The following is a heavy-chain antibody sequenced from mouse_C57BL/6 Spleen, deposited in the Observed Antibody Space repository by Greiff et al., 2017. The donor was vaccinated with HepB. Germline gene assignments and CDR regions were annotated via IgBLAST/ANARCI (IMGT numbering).Heavy chain of an antibody. CDR2: ISDGGSYT. J-gene: IGHJ1*03. Sequence: EVMLVESGGGLVKPGGSLKLSCAASGFTFSSYAMSWVRQTPEKRLEWVATISDGGSYTYYPDNVKGRFTISRDNAKNNLYLQMSHLKSEDTAMYYFARDYGSSPYWYFDVWGTGTTVTVSS. CDR1: GFTFSSYA. V-gene: IGHV5-4*03. CDR3: ARDYGSSPYWYFDV. D-gene: IGHD1-1*01.